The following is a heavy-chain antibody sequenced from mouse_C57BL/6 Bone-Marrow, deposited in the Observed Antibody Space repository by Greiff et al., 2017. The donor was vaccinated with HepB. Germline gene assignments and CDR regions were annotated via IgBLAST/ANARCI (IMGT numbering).Heavy chain of an antibody. CDR2: IYPGDGDT. V-gene: IGHV1-82*01. D-gene: IGHD4-1*01. CDR1: GYAFSSSW. J-gene: IGHJ4*01. Sequence: VQLQQSGPELVKPGASVKISCKASGYAFSSSWMNWVKQRPGKGLEWIGRIYPGDGDTNYNGKFKGKATLTADKSSSTAYLQLSSLTSEDTAVYYCTTKGELTGTDAMDYWGQGTSVTVSS. CDR3: TTKGELTGTDAMDY.